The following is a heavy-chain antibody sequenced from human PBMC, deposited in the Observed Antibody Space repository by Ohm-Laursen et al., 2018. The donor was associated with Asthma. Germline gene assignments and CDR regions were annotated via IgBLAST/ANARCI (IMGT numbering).Heavy chain of an antibody. J-gene: IGHJ4*02. CDR1: GYSFTSYW. V-gene: IGHV5-51*01. CDR3: ARHAYDYYDSSGYYN. Sequence: RESLRISCKGSGYSFTSYWIGWVRQMPGKGLEWMGIIYPGDSDTRYSPSFQGQVTISADKSISTAYLQWSSLKASDTAMYYCARHAYDYYDSSGYYNWGQGTLVTVSS. D-gene: IGHD3-22*01. CDR2: IYPGDSDT.